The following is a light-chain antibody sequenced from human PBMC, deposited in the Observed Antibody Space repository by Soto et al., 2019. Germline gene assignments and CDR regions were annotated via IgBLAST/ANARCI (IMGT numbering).Light chain of an antibody. Sequence: EIVLTQSPGALSLSPGEGATLSCRASEPIRNNYLAWYQQQKPGQAPRLLIFGAFYRAAGIPDRFSGSGSGTDFTLTITKLKPEDVAVYYCHQYGNSPRTFGQGTKLEIK. CDR1: EPIRNNY. CDR3: HQYGNSPRT. V-gene: IGKV3-20*01. CDR2: GAF. J-gene: IGKJ2*01.